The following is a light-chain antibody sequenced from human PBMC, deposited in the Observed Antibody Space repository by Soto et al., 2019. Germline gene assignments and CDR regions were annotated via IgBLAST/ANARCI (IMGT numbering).Light chain of an antibody. CDR1: SSNIGSNT. Sequence: QSVLTQPPSASGTPGQRGTISCSGSSSNIGSNTVNWYQQLPGTAPKLLIYSNNQRPSGVPDRFSGSKSGTSASLAISGLQSEDEADYYCAAWDDSLNACFGTGTKVTVL. J-gene: IGLJ1*01. V-gene: IGLV1-44*01. CDR3: AAWDDSLNAC. CDR2: SNN.